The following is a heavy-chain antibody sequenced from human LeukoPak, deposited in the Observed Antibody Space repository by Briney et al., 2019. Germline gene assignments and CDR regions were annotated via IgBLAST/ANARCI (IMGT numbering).Heavy chain of an antibody. J-gene: IGHJ4*02. D-gene: IGHD2-2*01. V-gene: IGHV3-64*01. CDR1: GFTFSSYA. CDR3: ARGRGIYCSSTSCSSFDY. CDR2: ISSNGGST. Sequence: GGSLRLSCAASGFTFSSYAMHWVRQAPGKGLEYVSAISSNGGSTYYANSVKGRFTISRDNSKNTLYIQMGSLRAEDMAVYYCARGRGIYCSSTSCSSFDYWGQGTLVTVSS.